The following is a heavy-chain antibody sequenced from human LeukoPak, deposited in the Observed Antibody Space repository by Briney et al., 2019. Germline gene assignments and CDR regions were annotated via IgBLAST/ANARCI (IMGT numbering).Heavy chain of an antibody. D-gene: IGHD2-15*01. CDR2: INHSGST. Sequence: PSETLSLTCAVYGGSFSGYYWSWIRQPPGKGLEWIGEINHSGSTNYNPSLKSRVTISVDTSKNQFSQKLSSVTAADTAVYYCARRIRYYFDYWGQGTLVTVSS. CDR3: ARRIRYYFDY. CDR1: GGSFSGYY. V-gene: IGHV4-34*01. J-gene: IGHJ4*02.